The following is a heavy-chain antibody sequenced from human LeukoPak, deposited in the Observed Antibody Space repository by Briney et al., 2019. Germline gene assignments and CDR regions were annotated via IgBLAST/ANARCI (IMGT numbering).Heavy chain of an antibody. J-gene: IGHJ4*02. V-gene: IGHV3-7*01. CDR1: GFTFSSYW. CDR2: IKQDGSEK. Sequence: GGSLRLSWAASGFTFSSYWMSWVRQAPGKGLEWVANIKQDGSEKYYVDSVKGRFTISRDNAKNSLYLQMNSLRAEDTAVYYCASGYGSGSYYVGGPTCFDYWGQGTLVTVSS. CDR3: ASGYGSGSYYVGGPTCFDY. D-gene: IGHD3-10*01.